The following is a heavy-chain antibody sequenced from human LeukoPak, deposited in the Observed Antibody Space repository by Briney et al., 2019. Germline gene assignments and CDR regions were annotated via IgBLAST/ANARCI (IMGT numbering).Heavy chain of an antibody. CDR2: IGSSSSTI. Sequence: GGSLRLSCAASGFTFSSYSMNWVRQAPGKGLEWISYIGSSSSTIYYADSVKGRFTISRDNAKNSLYLQMNSLRAEDTAVYYCARVRDGYNRFDYWGQGTLVTVSS. CDR1: GFTFSSYS. J-gene: IGHJ4*02. V-gene: IGHV3-48*04. D-gene: IGHD5-24*01. CDR3: ARVRDGYNRFDY.